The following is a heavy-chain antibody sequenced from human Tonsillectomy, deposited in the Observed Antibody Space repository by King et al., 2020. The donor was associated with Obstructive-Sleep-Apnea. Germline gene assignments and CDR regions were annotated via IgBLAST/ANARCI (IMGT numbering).Heavy chain of an antibody. J-gene: IGHJ5*02. CDR1: GGSISSGDYY. Sequence: VQLQESGPGLVKPSQTLSLTCTVSGGSISSGDYYWSWIRQPPGKGLEWIGYIFYSGSPYYNPSLKSRLTISLDTSKNQFSLKLSSVTAADTAVYYCARDYYRSGTYYGYWFDPWGQGTLVTVSS. CDR2: IFYSGSP. D-gene: IGHD3-10*01. V-gene: IGHV4-30-4*01. CDR3: ARDYYRSGTYYGYWFDP.